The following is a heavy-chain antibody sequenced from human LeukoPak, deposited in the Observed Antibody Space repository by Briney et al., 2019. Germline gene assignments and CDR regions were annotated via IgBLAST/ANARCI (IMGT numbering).Heavy chain of an antibody. CDR1: GFTFSNAW. D-gene: IGHD3-10*01. J-gene: IGHJ4*02. CDR3: TTDDYYGSGARVDY. CDR2: IKSKTDGGTT. V-gene: IGHV3-15*01. Sequence: TGGSLRLSCAASGFTFSNAWMSWVRQAPGKGLEWVGRIKSKTDGGTTDYAAPVKGRFTISRDDSKNTLYLQMNSLKTEDTAAYYCTTDDYYGSGARVDYWGQGTLVTVSS.